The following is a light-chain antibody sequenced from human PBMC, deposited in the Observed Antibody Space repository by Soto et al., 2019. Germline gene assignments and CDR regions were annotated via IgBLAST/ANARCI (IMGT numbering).Light chain of an antibody. CDR2: KAS. J-gene: IGKJ1*01. CDR3: QLSKSYSRT. CDR1: QSISSW. Sequence: SPSSLSGIVGESGTKTCRASQSISSWLAWYQQKPGKAPKLLIYKASSLESGVPSRFSGSGSGTEFTLTISSLQPDDFATYYCQLSKSYSRTFGQGTKVDI. V-gene: IGKV1-5*03.